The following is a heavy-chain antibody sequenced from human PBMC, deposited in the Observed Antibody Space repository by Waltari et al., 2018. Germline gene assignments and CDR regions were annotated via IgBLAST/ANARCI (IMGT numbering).Heavy chain of an antibody. CDR1: CFTFSIYG. J-gene: IGHJ3*02. V-gene: IGHV3-30*18. CDR2: IWYDGSNK. Sequence: QVQLVESGGGVGQPGRSLRLSCEASCFTFSIYGMHWFRQAPGKGLEWVAVIWYDGSNKYYADSVKGRFTISRDNSKNTLYLQMNSLRAEDTAMYYCAKDLLSGFNAFDIWGQGTMVTVSS. D-gene: IGHD6-19*01. CDR3: AKDLLSGFNAFDI.